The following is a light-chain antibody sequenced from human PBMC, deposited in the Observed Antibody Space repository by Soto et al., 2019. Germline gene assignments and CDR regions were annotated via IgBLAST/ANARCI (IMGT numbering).Light chain of an antibody. CDR3: ATWESSLSFVV. CDR1: TSNVGSNS. J-gene: IGLJ2*01. Sequence: QSVLTQPPSVSATPGQRVTISCSGSTSNVGSNSVSWYQQLPGTAPKLLIYDNNKRPSGLPDRFSGSKSGASAALGITGLQTGDEADYFCATWESSLSFVVFGRGTKLTVL. CDR2: DNN. V-gene: IGLV1-51*01.